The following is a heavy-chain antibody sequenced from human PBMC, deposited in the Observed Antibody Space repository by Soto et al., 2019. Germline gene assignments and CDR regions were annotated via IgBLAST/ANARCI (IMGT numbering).Heavy chain of an antibody. CDR2: INTKFGAT. V-gene: IGHV1-69*01. J-gene: IGHJ2*01. D-gene: IGHD5-12*01. CDR1: GGSFSKKA. CDR3: ARDASSGFEYWYFDL. Sequence: QVQLVQSGAELKKPGSSVKVSCEASGGSFSKKAISWVRQAPGQGLEWMGGINTKFGATNYAPKFQGRITIPADESTNTVYMALSSLTSEDTAVYYCARDASSGFEYWYFDLWGRGTLVSVSS.